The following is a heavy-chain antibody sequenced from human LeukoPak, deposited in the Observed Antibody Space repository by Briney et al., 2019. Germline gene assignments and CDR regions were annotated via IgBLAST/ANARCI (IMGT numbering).Heavy chain of an antibody. CDR1: GFTFSPYS. CDR3: ARDRGGSYSSGWYAFDI. CDR2: ISSGSSHI. J-gene: IGHJ3*02. V-gene: IGHV3-21*01. D-gene: IGHD6-19*01. Sequence: TGGSLRLSCAASGFTFSPYSMDWVRQAPGKGLEWVSSISSGSSHIYYADSVKGRFTISRDNAKNSLYLQMNSLRAEDTAVYYCARDRGGSYSSGWYAFDIWGQGTMVTVSS.